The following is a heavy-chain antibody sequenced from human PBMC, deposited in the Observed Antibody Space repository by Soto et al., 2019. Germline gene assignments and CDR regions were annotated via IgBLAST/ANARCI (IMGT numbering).Heavy chain of an antibody. CDR3: ATQRFVDYDGMDV. Sequence: QVQLVQSGAEVKKPGASVKVSCKASGYTFTTYGISWMRQAPGQGLEWMGWISAYNGNTNYAQKFQGRVSMNTDTSTSTAYMELRSLRSDDTAVYYCATQRFVDYDGMDVWGQGTTVTFSS. J-gene: IGHJ6*02. V-gene: IGHV1-18*01. D-gene: IGHD2-21*01. CDR1: GYTFTTYG. CDR2: ISAYNGNT.